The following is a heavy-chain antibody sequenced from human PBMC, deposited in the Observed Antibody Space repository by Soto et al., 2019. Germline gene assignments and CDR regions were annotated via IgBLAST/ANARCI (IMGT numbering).Heavy chain of an antibody. Sequence: EVQLLESGGGLLQPGGSLRLSCAASGFTFGGYAMNWVRQAPGKGLEWDSGISGGGDTTFYTDSVRGRFTISRDNSGNTLYLQMNSRRAEDTAVYFCGRKSQGSVTVTGNWYFDLWGRGTLVTVSS. CDR1: GFTFGGYA. D-gene: IGHD4-17*01. CDR2: ISGGGDTT. CDR3: GRKSQGSVTVTGNWYFDL. J-gene: IGHJ2*01. V-gene: IGHV3-23*01.